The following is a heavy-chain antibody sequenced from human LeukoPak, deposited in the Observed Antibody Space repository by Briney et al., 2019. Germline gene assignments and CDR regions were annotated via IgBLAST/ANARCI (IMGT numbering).Heavy chain of an antibody. CDR1: GYTFTSYY. CDR3: AREGRHSSGYAVNAFDI. D-gene: IGHD3-22*01. CDR2: INPNSGGT. V-gene: IGHV1-2*06. Sequence: GASVKVSCKASGYTFTSYYMHWVRQAPGQGLEWMGRINPNSGGTNYAQKFQGRVTMTRDTSISTAYMELSRLRSDDTAVYYCAREGRHSSGYAVNAFDIWGQGTMVTVSS. J-gene: IGHJ3*02.